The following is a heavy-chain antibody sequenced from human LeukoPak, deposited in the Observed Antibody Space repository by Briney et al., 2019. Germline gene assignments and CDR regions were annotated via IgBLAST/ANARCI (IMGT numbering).Heavy chain of an antibody. CDR2: IFYSGKT. CDR1: SGSINTSNYY. CDR3: AREAAYSYGQNPLFDL. J-gene: IGHJ4*02. Sequence: KPSETLSLTCTVSSGSINTSNYYWGWVRHPPGKALEWIGNIFYSGKTYYSPSFKSRVTISLDTSRNQFSLKLNSLTAADTAVYYCAREAAYSYGQNPLFDLWGQGTLVTVSS. V-gene: IGHV4-39*07. D-gene: IGHD5-18*01.